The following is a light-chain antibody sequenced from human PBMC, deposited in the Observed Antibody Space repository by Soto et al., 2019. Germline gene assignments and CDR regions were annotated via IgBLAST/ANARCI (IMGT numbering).Light chain of an antibody. CDR1: SGHSSYA. J-gene: IGLJ2*01. CDR2: INSDGSH. Sequence: QPVLTQSPSASASLGASVKLTCTLSSGHSSYAIAWHQQQPEKGPRYLMKINSDGSHYKGDGIPDRFSGSSSGAERYLTISSLQSGDEADYYCQTWGTGMVFGGGTKLTVL. V-gene: IGLV4-69*01. CDR3: QTWGTGMV.